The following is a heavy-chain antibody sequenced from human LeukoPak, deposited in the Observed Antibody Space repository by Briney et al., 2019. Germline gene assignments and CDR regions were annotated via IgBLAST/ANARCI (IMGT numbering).Heavy chain of an antibody. D-gene: IGHD6-13*01. Sequence: GGSLRLSRAQPGFTFCNYWMTWVRQALGKGLGWVANIDQGGSEKFYVDSVKGRFTISRDNAKDSLYLQMNSLRAEDTALYYCARDQGAAGDYWGQGTLVTVSS. CDR1: GFTFCNYW. J-gene: IGHJ4*02. V-gene: IGHV3-7*01. CDR3: ARDQGAAGDY. CDR2: IDQGGSEK.